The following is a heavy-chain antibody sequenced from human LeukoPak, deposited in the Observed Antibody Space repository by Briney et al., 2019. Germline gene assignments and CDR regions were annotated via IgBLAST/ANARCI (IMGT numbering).Heavy chain of an antibody. CDR3: AGESRSPFYYYGAGVYGALDI. D-gene: IGHD3-10*01. Sequence: PSQTLSLTCTVSGGSISSGSYYWGWIRQPAGKGLEWLGRIYTSGSTNYNPSLKRRVTISVDTSKNQFSLKLSSVTAADTAVYYCAGESRSPFYYYGAGVYGALDIWGQGTMVTVSS. J-gene: IGHJ3*02. CDR2: IYTSGST. V-gene: IGHV4-61*02. CDR1: GGSISSGSYY.